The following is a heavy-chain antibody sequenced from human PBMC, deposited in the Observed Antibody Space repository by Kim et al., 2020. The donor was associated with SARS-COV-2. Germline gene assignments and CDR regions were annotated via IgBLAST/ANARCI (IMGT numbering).Heavy chain of an antibody. D-gene: IGHD3-3*01. Sequence: TPALKSRVTLPVDTSKNQFSLKLSSVTAADTAVYYCARRKDDFWSGYQDYWGQGTLVTVSS. CDR3: ARRKDDFWSGYQDY. V-gene: IGHV4-39*01. J-gene: IGHJ4*02.